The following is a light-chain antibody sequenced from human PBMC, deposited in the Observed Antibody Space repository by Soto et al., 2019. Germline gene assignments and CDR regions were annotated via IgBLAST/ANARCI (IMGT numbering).Light chain of an antibody. CDR1: ESIARH. CDR2: AAS. V-gene: IGKV1-39*01. CDR3: QQSYSTLSIT. Sequence: DIQMTQSPSSLSASVGDRVTITCRASESIARHLNWYQQKPGKAPKLLIYAASSLQNGVPSRFRGGGSGTDFTLTISTLHPADFATYSCQQSYSTLSITFGQGTRLEIK. J-gene: IGKJ5*01.